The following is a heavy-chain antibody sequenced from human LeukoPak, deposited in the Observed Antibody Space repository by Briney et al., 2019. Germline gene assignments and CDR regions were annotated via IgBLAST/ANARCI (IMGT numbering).Heavy chain of an antibody. J-gene: IGHJ2*01. D-gene: IGHD1-26*01. V-gene: IGHV3-11*04. CDR3: ARTIVGATVDWYFDL. Sequence: GGSLRLSCAASGFNFGDFYMSWIRQAPGKGLEFISYLSDRGSSKDYVDSVRGQFTISRDNANNSLYLQMNTLRVEDTAIYYCARTIVGATVDWYFDLWGRGTPVTVSS. CDR2: LSDRGSSK. CDR1: GFNFGDFY.